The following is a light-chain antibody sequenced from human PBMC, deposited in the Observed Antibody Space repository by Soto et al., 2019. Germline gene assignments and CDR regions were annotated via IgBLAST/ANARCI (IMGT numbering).Light chain of an antibody. J-gene: IGKJ3*01. CDR1: QSIRRY. CDR2: AAS. V-gene: IGKV1-39*01. CDR3: QQSYSAPFT. Sequence: DIQMTQSPSSLSASVGDRVTITCRASQSIRRYLNWYQQKGGKAPKLLIYAASSLQSGVPSRFSGSGSGTDFTLTISSLQPEDFATYYCQQSYSAPFTFGPGTKVDIK.